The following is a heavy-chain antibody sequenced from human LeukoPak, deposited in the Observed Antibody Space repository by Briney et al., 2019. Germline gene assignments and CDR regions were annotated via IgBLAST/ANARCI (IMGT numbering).Heavy chain of an antibody. CDR2: ISSDGSNK. CDR1: GFFFTSYC. V-gene: IGHV3-30-3*01. D-gene: IGHD3-3*01. J-gene: IGHJ4*02. CDR3: ARCRENDFWSGSPVDY. Sequence: GGSLRLSCAASGFFFTSYCMPWVRQAPGKGLEWLAVISSDGSNKYYADSVKGRFTISRDNSKTTVFVQMNSLTFEDTAVYYCARCRENDFWSGSPVDYWGQGTLVTVSS.